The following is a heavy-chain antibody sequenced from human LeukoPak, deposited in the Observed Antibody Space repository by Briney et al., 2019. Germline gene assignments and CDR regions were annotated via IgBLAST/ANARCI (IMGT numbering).Heavy chain of an antibody. CDR2: ISAYNGNT. CDR3: ARITSIAAAKGHFGY. D-gene: IGHD6-13*01. Sequence: ASVKVSCKASGYTFTSYGISWVRQAPGQGLEWMGWISAYNGNTNYAQKLQGRVTMTTDTSTSTAYMELRSLRSEDTAVYYCARITSIAAAKGHFGYWGQGTLVTVSS. J-gene: IGHJ4*02. CDR1: GYTFTSYG. V-gene: IGHV1-18*01.